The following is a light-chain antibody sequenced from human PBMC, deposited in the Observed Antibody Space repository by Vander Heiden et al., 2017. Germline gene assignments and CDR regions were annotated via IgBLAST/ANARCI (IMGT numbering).Light chain of an antibody. CDR1: NIGSKK. V-gene: IGLV3-9*01. J-gene: IGLJ3*02. Sequence: SYELTQPLSVSVALGQTARITCGGNNIGSKKVHWYQQKPGQAPVLVIYRDSNRPAGIPERFSGSNSGNTATLTISRAQAGDEADYYCQVWDSSTAEVFGGGTKLTVL. CDR2: RDS. CDR3: QVWDSSTAEV.